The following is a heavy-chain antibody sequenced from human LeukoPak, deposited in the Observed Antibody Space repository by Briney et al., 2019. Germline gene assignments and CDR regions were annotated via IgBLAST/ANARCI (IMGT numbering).Heavy chain of an antibody. CDR2: INWNGGST. D-gene: IGHD3-22*01. J-gene: IGHJ3*02. CDR1: GFTFDDYG. V-gene: IGHV3-20*04. CDR3: AREGYDSSGYYYGAFDI. Sequence: GGSLRLSCAASGFTFDDYGMSWVRQAPGKGLEWVSGINWNGGSTGYADSVKGRFTISRDNAKNSLYLQMNSLRAEDTAVYYCAREGYDSSGYYYGAFDIWGQGTIVTVSS.